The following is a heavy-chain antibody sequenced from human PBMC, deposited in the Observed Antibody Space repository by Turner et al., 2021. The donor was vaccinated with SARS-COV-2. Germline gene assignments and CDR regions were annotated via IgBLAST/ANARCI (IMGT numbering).Heavy chain of an antibody. CDR3: ARGSPQGWYVPVFYY. Sequence: LQLQESDQVLFKPSVLLSCTCTVSGVSISSRSYYWCWIRQPPGKGLEWFGSFYYSWGTYSNPSHKSRVTISVDTSKNQFSLKLSSVTAADSAVFYCARGSPQGWYVPVFYYWRQGTLVTVSS. D-gene: IGHD6-19*01. V-gene: IGHV4-39*01. J-gene: IGHJ4*02. CDR1: GVSISSRSYY. CDR2: FYYSWGT.